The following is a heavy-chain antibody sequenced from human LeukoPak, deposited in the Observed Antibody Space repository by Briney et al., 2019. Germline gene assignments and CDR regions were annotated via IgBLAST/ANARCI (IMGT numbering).Heavy chain of an antibody. CDR1: GFTFSSYV. CDR3: AKGRGQQLARFDY. V-gene: IGHV3-30*02. CDR2: IRYDGSNK. Sequence: GGSLRLSCAASGFTFSSYVMSWVRQAPGKGLEWVAFIRYDGSNKYYADSVKGRFTISRDNSKNTLYLQMNSLRAEDTAVYYCAKGRGQQLARFDYWGQGTLVTVSS. J-gene: IGHJ4*02. D-gene: IGHD6-13*01.